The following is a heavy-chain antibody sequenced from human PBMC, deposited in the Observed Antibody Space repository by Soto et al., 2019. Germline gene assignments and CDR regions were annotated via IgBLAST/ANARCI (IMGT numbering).Heavy chain of an antibody. CDR1: GFTVTSYW. D-gene: IGHD5-12*01. V-gene: IGHV3-74*01. CDR3: ARGNTGYGNFDY. J-gene: IGHJ4*02. CDR2: TSPAGSRT. Sequence: DVQLVESGGGIVQPGGSLRLSCAASGFTVTSYWLHWVRQAPGKGLVWVSRTSPAGSRTYYADFVRGRFTISKDTAKNTLYLQINSLGAEDTAVYYCARGNTGYGNFDYWGQGTLVTVSS.